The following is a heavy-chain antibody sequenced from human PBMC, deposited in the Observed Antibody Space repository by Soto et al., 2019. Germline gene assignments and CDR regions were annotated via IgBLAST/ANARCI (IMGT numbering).Heavy chain of an antibody. CDR2: ISTHNGDT. CDR1: GYSFTTYG. V-gene: IGHV1-18*01. CDR3: AREGSRPYYYYGMDV. D-gene: IGHD2-15*01. J-gene: IGHJ6*02. Sequence: QVQLVQSGGEVKKPGASVKVSCKTSGYSFTTYGISWVRQATGQGLEWIGRISTHNGDTEFAQKFQGSVTMTTDTSTTTAYMELRSLRSDDTAVYYCAREGSRPYYYYGMDVWGPGTTVTVSS.